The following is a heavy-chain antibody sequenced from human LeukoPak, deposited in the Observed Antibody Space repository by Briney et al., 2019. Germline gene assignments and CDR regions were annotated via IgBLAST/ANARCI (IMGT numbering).Heavy chain of an antibody. CDR2: ISSDGTNQ. J-gene: IGHJ4*02. D-gene: IGHD3-3*01. CDR1: GFPFSRYG. Sequence: PGGSLRLSCVASGFPFSRYGMHWVRQAPGKGLEWVTVISSDGTNQYYADSVKGRFTISRDSFRNTLYLQMNSLRPEDTAVYYCAEAEGRDWSNFCGQGSLVTVSS. CDR3: AEAEGRDWSNF. V-gene: IGHV3-30*03.